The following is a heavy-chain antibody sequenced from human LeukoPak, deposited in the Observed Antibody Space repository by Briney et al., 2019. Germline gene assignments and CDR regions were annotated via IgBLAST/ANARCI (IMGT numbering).Heavy chain of an antibody. Sequence: SETLSLTCAVYGGSFSGYYWSWIRQPPGKGLEWIGEINHSGSTNYNPSLKSRVTISVDTSKNQFSLKLSSVTAADTAVYYCARSRIAAAGTSPFDYWGQGTLVTVSS. CDR2: INHSGST. CDR3: ARSRIAAAGTSPFDY. D-gene: IGHD6-13*01. CDR1: GGSFSGYY. J-gene: IGHJ4*02. V-gene: IGHV4-34*01.